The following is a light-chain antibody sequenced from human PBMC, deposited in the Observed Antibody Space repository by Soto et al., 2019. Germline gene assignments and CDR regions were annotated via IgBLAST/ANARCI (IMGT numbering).Light chain of an antibody. V-gene: IGKV3-15*01. CDR1: QSVSNN. CDR2: DAS. Sequence: EIVMTQSPATLSVSPGVSATLSCRASQSVSNNLAWYQQKPGQAPRLLMYDASTRATGIPARFSGTGSGMEFTLTISSLQSEDFAVYYCQQYNNWPLYSFGQGTRLEIK. J-gene: IGKJ2*03. CDR3: QQYNNWPLYS.